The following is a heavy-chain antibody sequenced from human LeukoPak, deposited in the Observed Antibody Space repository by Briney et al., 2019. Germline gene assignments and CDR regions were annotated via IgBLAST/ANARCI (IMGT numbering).Heavy chain of an antibody. CDR1: GGSISSYY. D-gene: IGHD6-19*01. Sequence: SETLSLTCTVSGGSISSYYWSWILQPPGKGLEWIGYIYYSGSTNYNPSLKSRVTISVDTSKNQFSLKLSSVTAADTAVYYCARLSRTVALDYWGQGALVTVSS. CDR3: ARLSRTVALDY. CDR2: IYYSGST. V-gene: IGHV4-59*08. J-gene: IGHJ4*02.